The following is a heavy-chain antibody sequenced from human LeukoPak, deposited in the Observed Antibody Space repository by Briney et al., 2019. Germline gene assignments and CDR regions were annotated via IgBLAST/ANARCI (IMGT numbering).Heavy chain of an antibody. CDR2: IYPGDSRT. CDR1: GYSFTNYW. V-gene: IGHV5-51*01. J-gene: IGHJ1*01. Sequence: GESLKISCKGSGYSFTNYWIAWVRQMSGKGLEWMGTIYPGDSRTRYGPSFEGQVTISADKSISTAYLQWSSLRASDTAMYYCAAVDGTGYLQEWGQGTLVTVSS. D-gene: IGHD6-19*01. CDR3: AAVDGTGYLQE.